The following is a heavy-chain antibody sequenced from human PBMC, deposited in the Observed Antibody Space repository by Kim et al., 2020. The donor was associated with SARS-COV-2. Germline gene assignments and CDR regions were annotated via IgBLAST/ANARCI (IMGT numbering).Heavy chain of an antibody. Sequence: SETLSLTCTVSGASVSGGSDYWSWIRQPPGKGLEWLGYTYSSGSSNYNPSLKSRVSMSVDTSKNQFSLKLRSLTAADTAVYYLSRISFTHYYGM. J-gene: IGHJ6*01. V-gene: IGHV4-61*01. D-gene: IGHD3-3*02. CDR3: SRISFTHYYGM. CDR2: TYSSGSS. CDR1: GASVSGGSDY.